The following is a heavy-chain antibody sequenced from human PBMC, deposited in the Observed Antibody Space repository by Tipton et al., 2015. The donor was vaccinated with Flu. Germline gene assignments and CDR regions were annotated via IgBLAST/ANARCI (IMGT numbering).Heavy chain of an antibody. J-gene: IGHJ4*02. Sequence: VQLVQSGGGVVQPGGSLRLSCAASGFTFSGYGMHWVRQAPGKGLEWVAFIRHDESDKYYADSVKGRFTISRDNSKNALYLLINSLRGEDTAVYYCAKDGWDTSGWYPFDYWGQGTLVTVSS. D-gene: IGHD6-19*01. CDR3: AKDGWDTSGWYPFDY. V-gene: IGHV3-30*02. CDR1: GFTFSGYG. CDR2: IRHDESDK.